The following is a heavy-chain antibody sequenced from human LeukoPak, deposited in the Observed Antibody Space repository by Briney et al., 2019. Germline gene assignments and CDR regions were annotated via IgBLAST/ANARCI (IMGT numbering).Heavy chain of an antibody. Sequence: ASVKVSRKASGYTFTGYYMHWVRQAPGQGLEWMGWINPNSGGTNYAQKFQGRVTMTRDTSISTAYMELSRLRSDDTAVYYCAREVVVPAAATYYFDYWGQGTLVTVSS. CDR2: INPNSGGT. CDR1: GYTFTGYY. V-gene: IGHV1-2*02. CDR3: AREVVVPAAATYYFDY. D-gene: IGHD2-2*01. J-gene: IGHJ4*02.